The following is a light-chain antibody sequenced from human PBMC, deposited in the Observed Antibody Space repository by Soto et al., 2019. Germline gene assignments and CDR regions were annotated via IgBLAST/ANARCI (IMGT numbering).Light chain of an antibody. CDR2: HDN. Sequence: QSVLTQPPSASGTPGQRVTISCSGSSSNIGSNVLNWYQQLPGTAPKLLIYHDNQRPSGVPDRFSGSKSGTSGSLAIRGLQSEGEADYYCAAWDDSLNGVVFGGGTQLTVL. CDR3: AAWDDSLNGVV. J-gene: IGLJ7*01. V-gene: IGLV1-44*01. CDR1: SSNIGSNV.